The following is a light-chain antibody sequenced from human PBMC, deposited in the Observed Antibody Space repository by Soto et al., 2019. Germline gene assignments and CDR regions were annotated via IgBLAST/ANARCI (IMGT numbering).Light chain of an antibody. Sequence: QSALTQPASVSGSPGQSITISCTGSSSDVGGYNYVSWYQQHPAKAPKILIYQVTNRPSGVSNRFSGSKSGNTASLAISGLQAEDEADYYCSSYTGSSTLEVFGSGTKLTVL. CDR2: QVT. CDR3: SSYTGSSTLEV. CDR1: SSDVGGYNY. J-gene: IGLJ1*01. V-gene: IGLV2-14*01.